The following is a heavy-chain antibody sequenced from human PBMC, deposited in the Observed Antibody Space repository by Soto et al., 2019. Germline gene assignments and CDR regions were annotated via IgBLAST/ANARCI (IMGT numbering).Heavy chain of an antibody. Sequence: ASETLSLTCAVYGGSFSGYYWSWIRQPPGKGLEWIGEINHSGNTNYNPSLKSRVSISVDTSKNQFSLKLTSVTAADTAVYYCARGQRDTPIFFKYDTIDPWGQGTLVTVSS. V-gene: IGHV4-34*01. D-gene: IGHD2-2*01. CDR3: ARGQRDTPIFFKYDTIDP. CDR2: INHSGNT. J-gene: IGHJ5*02. CDR1: GGSFSGYY.